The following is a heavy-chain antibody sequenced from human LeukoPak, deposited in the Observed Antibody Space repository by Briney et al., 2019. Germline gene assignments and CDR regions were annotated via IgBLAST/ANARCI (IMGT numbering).Heavy chain of an antibody. V-gene: IGHV3-11*04. J-gene: IGHJ1*01. D-gene: IGHD2-2*01. CDR2: ISRSVRTI. CDR3: ASGGGTYCRSTSCYGGEYFQH. CDR1: GFRFSDYY. Sequence: GQSRRLSCAAAGFRFSDYYMSWIRQAPGKGLGWVSYISRSVRTIYNADSVKGRFTISRDHAKNSLYLQMNSILTEETAVYLRASGGGTYCRSTSCYGGEYFQHWGQGTLVIVSS.